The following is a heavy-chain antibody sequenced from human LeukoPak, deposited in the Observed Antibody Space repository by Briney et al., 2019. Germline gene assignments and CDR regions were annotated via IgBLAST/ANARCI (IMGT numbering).Heavy chain of an antibody. V-gene: IGHV1-24*01. J-gene: IGHJ4*02. Sequence: GASVKVSCKVSGYTLTEVSMHGVRQVPGKGLEWMGGFDPEDGEIIYAQKFQGRVTMTEERSTDTAYMELSSLRSEDTAVYYCARDSGEVPDYWGQGTLVTVSS. CDR1: GYTLTEVS. CDR3: ARDSGEVPDY. CDR2: FDPEDGEI. D-gene: IGHD3-10*01.